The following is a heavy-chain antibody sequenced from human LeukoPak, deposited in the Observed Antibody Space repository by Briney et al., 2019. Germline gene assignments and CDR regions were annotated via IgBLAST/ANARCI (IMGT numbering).Heavy chain of an antibody. J-gene: IGHJ4*02. CDR2: IYYSGST. V-gene: IGHV4-31*03. CDR3: ARMDTAMGMPFDY. Sequence: SQTLSLTCTVSGGSISSGGYYWSWIRQHPGKGLEWIGYIYYSGSTYYNPSLKSRVTISVDTSKNQFSLKLSSVTAADTAVYYCARMDTAMGMPFDYWGQGTLVTVSS. D-gene: IGHD5-18*01. CDR1: GGSISSGGYY.